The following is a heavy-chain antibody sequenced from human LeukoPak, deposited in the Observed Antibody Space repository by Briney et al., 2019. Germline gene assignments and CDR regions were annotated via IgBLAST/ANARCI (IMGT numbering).Heavy chain of an antibody. V-gene: IGHV5-51*01. CDR1: GYSFTNYW. J-gene: IGHJ5*02. CDR3: ARGSGYCSSTSCSAVNWFDP. CDR2: INPEDSDT. Sequence: GESLKISCQGSGYSFTNYWIGWVRPMPGRGLEWMGLINPEDSDTRYTLSFQGQVTISADKSISTAYLQWSSLKASDTAMYYCARGSGYCSSTSCSAVNWFDPWGQGTLVTVSS. D-gene: IGHD2-2*01.